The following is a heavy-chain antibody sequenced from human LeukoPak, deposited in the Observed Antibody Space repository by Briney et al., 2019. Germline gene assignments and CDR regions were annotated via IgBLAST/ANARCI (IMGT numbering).Heavy chain of an antibody. J-gene: IGHJ4*02. CDR1: GFTVSSNY. V-gene: IGHV3-23*01. Sequence: GGSLRLSCAASGFTVSSNYMSWVRQAPGKGLEWVSAISGSGGSTYYADSVKGRFTISRDNSKNTLYLQMNSLRAEDTAVYYCAKTLKGYIVVVPAAHFDYWGQGTLVTVSS. D-gene: IGHD2-2*01. CDR2: ISGSGGST. CDR3: AKTLKGYIVVVPAAHFDY.